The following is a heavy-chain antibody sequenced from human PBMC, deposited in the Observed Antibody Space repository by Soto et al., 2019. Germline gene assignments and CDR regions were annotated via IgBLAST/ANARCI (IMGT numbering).Heavy chain of an antibody. D-gene: IGHD5-18*01. CDR1: GFTFSSYA. Sequence: QVQLVESGGGVVQPGRSLRLSCTASGFTFSSYAMHWVRQAPGKGLEWVAIISFDGSNKYYADSVKGRFIISRDNSKNTLYLQMNSLRAEDTAVYYCARDGYGGLSFDYWGQGTLVTVSS. J-gene: IGHJ4*02. CDR3: ARDGYGGLSFDY. CDR2: ISFDGSNK. V-gene: IGHV3-30*14.